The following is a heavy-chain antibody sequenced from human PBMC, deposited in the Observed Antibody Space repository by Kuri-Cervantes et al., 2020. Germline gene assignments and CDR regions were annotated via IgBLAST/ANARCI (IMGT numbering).Heavy chain of an antibody. Sequence: GGSLRLSCAVSGFTFSSYGMHWVRQAPGKGLEWVAVISYDGSNKYYADSVKGRFTISRDNSKNTLYLQMNSLRAEDTAVYYCAKDRSVILDAFDIWGQGTMVTVSS. V-gene: IGHV3-30*18. CDR3: AKDRSVILDAFDI. J-gene: IGHJ3*02. CDR2: ISYDGSNK. CDR1: GFTFSSYG. D-gene: IGHD3-10*01.